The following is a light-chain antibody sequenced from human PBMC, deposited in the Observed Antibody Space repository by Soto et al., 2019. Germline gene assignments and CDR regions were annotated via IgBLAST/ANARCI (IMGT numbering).Light chain of an antibody. CDR1: SSDVGAYNY. Sequence: QSALTQPASVSGSPGQSISISCTGSSSDVGAYNYVAWYQQKPGKAPKLLIYEVDHRPSGISHRFSGSKSGNTASLTISGLQAEDEADYWCSSYTNTTTYVFGTGTKVTVL. J-gene: IGLJ1*01. CDR3: SSYTNTTTYV. CDR2: EVD. V-gene: IGLV2-14*01.